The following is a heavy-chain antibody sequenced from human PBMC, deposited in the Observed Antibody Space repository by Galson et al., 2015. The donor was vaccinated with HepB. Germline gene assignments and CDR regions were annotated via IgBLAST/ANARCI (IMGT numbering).Heavy chain of an antibody. J-gene: IGHJ4*02. D-gene: IGHD3-16*01. CDR2: FYDDGTT. CDR3: ARGARFSASFDF. CDR1: GFSVSNNY. V-gene: IGHV3-53*01. Sequence: SLRLSCAASGFSVSNNYMTWFRQAPGEGLEWVSVFYDDGTTYYADSVKGRFTISRDNSKNTLFLQMNSLRAEDTAVYYCARGARFSASFDFWGQGTLVTVSS.